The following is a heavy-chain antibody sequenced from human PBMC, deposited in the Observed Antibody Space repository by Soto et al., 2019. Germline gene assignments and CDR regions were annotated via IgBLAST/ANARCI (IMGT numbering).Heavy chain of an antibody. Sequence: QVQLVQSGAEVKKPGASVKVSCKASGYTFTNYGIYWVRQAPGQRLEWMGWINSGSGNTKYSQKLQGRVTINRDTSASTAYMELSSLRSEDTAVYYCARSGYSSGWYHWYFDFWGRGTLVTVSS. D-gene: IGHD6-19*01. J-gene: IGHJ2*01. CDR2: INSGSGNT. V-gene: IGHV1-3*01. CDR1: GYTFTNYG. CDR3: ARSGYSSGWYHWYFDF.